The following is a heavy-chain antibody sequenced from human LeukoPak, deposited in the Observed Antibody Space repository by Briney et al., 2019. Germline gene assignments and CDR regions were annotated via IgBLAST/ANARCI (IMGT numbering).Heavy chain of an antibody. CDR2: ISYDGSNK. D-gene: IGHD3-3*01. CDR3: AKGAQVTIFGHFDY. CDR1: GFTFSSYG. Sequence: GGSLRLSCAASGFTFSSYGMHWVRQAPGKGLEWVAVISYDGSNKYYADSVKGRFTISRDNSKNTLYLQVNSLRAEDTAVYYCAKGAQVTIFGHFDYWGQGTLVTVSS. J-gene: IGHJ4*02. V-gene: IGHV3-30*18.